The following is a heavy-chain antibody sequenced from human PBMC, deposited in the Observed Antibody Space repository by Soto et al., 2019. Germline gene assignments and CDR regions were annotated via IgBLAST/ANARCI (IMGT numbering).Heavy chain of an antibody. V-gene: IGHV1-69*13. CDR1: GGTFSSYA. D-gene: IGHD2-2*01. Sequence: SVKVSCKASGGTFSSYAISWVRQAPGQGLEWMGGIIPIFGTANYAQKFQGRVTITADESTSTAYMELSSLRSEDTAVYYCARRLAFCISTSCYADYYGMDVWGQGTTVTVSS. CDR3: ARRLAFCISTSCYADYYGMDV. J-gene: IGHJ6*02. CDR2: IIPIFGTA.